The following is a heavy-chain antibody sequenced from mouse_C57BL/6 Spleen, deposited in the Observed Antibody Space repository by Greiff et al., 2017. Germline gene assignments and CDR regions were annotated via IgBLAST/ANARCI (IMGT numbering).Heavy chain of an antibody. CDR3: ASKVYSNYYYYAMDY. J-gene: IGHJ4*01. CDR1: GFTFSDYG. V-gene: IGHV5-17*01. Sequence: EVMLVESGGGLVKPGGSLKLSCAASGFTFSDYGMHWVRQAPEKGLEWVAYISSGSSTIYYADKVKGRYTIGKDNAKNTLFLQLTSLTSEDTAMYYCASKVYSNYYYYAMDYWGQGTSVTVSS. D-gene: IGHD2-5*01. CDR2: ISSGSSTI.